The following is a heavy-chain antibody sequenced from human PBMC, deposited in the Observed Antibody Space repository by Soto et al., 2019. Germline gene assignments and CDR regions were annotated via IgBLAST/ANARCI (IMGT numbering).Heavy chain of an antibody. Sequence: GGSLRLSCAASGFIFSDYYMSWIRQTPGKGLEWVSYISSSGSYTNYADSVKGRFTISRDNAKNSLYLQMDSLRAEDTAVYYCAKHAAAAAPDYWGQGTLVTVSS. V-gene: IGHV3-11*03. CDR3: AKHAAAAAPDY. J-gene: IGHJ4*02. D-gene: IGHD6-13*01. CDR1: GFIFSDYY. CDR2: ISSSGSYT.